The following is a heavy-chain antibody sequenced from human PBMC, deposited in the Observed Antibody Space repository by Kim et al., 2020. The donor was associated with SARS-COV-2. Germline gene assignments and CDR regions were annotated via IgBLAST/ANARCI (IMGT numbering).Heavy chain of an antibody. CDR2: IIPIFGTA. CDR1: GGTFSSYA. V-gene: IGHV1-69*13. D-gene: IGHD3-16*02. Sequence: SVKVSCKASGGTFSSYAISWVRQAPGQGLEWMGGIIPIFGTANYAQKFQGRVTITADESTSTAYMELSSLRSEDTAVYYCARDENDYVWGSYRYKDYYYGMDVWGQGTTVTVSS. CDR3: ARDENDYVWGSYRYKDYYYGMDV. J-gene: IGHJ6*02.